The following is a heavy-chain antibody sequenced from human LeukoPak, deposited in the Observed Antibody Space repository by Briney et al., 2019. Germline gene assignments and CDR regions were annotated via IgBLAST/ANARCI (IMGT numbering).Heavy chain of an antibody. CDR2: INPNSGGT. CDR1: GYTLTGYY. J-gene: IGHJ3*02. V-gene: IGHV1-2*02. Sequence: ASVKVSCKASGYTLTGYYMHWVRQAPGQGLEWMGWINPNSGGTNYAQNFQGRVTMTRDTSISTDSMELSRLRSDDTAVYYCAREGSAFDIWGQGTMVTVSS. CDR3: AREGSAFDI.